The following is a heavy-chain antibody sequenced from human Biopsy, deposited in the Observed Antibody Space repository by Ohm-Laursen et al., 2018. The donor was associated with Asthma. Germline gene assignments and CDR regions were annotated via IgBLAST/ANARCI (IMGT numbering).Heavy chain of an antibody. D-gene: IGHD3-9*01. J-gene: IGHJ3*01. CDR1: GDSITSGGCC. CDR2: IHHSGTS. V-gene: IGHV4-31*02. Sequence: TLSLTCTVSGDSITSGGCCWNWIRQHPGKGLEWIGYIHHSGTSYFNPSLKSRVSFSQDTSKNQFSLRLSSVTAADTAMYYCARTYYDFLTGQVNDAFALWGQGTMVTVSS. CDR3: ARTYYDFLTGQVNDAFAL.